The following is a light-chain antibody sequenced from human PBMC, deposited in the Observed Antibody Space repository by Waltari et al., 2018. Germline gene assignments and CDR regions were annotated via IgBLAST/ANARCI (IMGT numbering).Light chain of an antibody. Sequence: EIVLTQSPGTLSLSPGERATLSCRASQSVGTYLAWYQQKPGQAPRLLIYHASSRATGVPDRFRGSGSVTDFSLTISRLEPEDFAVYYCQKYGNLPATFGQGTKVEI. CDR1: QSVGTY. CDR2: HAS. J-gene: IGKJ1*01. CDR3: QKYGNLPAT. V-gene: IGKV3-20*01.